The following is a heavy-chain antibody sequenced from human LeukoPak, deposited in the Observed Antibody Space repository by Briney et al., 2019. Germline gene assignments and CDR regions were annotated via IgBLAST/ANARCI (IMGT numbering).Heavy chain of an antibody. D-gene: IGHD3-22*01. V-gene: IGHV3-23*01. J-gene: IGHJ4*01. CDR2: LSDSAVSS. Sequence: GGSLRLSCAVSGFTFSTFAMNWVRQAPGKGLEWVSSLSDSAVSSYYADSVKGRFTISRDNSKNTLHLQVNSLRAEDTATYYCAKAPDSSGFPSYFDSWGQEPWSPSPQ. CDR1: GFTFSTFA. CDR3: AKAPDSSGFPSYFDS.